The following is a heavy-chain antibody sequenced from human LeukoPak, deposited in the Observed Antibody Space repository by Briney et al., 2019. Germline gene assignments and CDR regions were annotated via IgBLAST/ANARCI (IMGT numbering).Heavy chain of an antibody. D-gene: IGHD2-2*01. CDR2: MSSKSGHT. Sequence: ASVKVSCKASGYSFPTYDINWVRQATGQGLQWMGWMSSKSGHTAYAQKFQGRVIFTRNISISTAYMEVSSLTSEDTAVYYCARDHGSSTSMQRFDPWGQGTLVTVSS. J-gene: IGHJ5*02. CDR1: GYSFPTYD. V-gene: IGHV1-8*03. CDR3: ARDHGSSTSMQRFDP.